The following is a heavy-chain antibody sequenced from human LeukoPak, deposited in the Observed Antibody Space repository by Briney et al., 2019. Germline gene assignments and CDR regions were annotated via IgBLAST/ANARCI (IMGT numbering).Heavy chain of an antibody. CDR1: GFTFSSYA. CDR3: ATFGGGMIVVVITAIDY. Sequence: SGGSLRLSCAASGFTFSSYAMSWVRQAPGKELEWVSAISGSGGSTYYADSVKGRFTISRDNSKNTLYLQMNSLRAEDTAVYYCATFGGGMIVVVITAIDYWGQGTLVTVSS. J-gene: IGHJ4*02. D-gene: IGHD3-22*01. V-gene: IGHV3-23*01. CDR2: ISGSGGST.